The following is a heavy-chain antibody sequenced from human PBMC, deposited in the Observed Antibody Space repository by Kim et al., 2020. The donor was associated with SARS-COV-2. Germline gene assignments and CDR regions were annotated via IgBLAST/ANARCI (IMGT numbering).Heavy chain of an antibody. D-gene: IGHD1-26*01. CDR3: ATSFVGATMGYYYYYGMDV. J-gene: IGHJ6*02. CDR2: INPSGGST. V-gene: IGHV1-46*01. CDR1: GYTFTSYY. Sequence: ASVKVSCKASGYTFTSYYMHWVRQAPGQGLEWMGIINPSGGSTSYAQKFQGRVTMTRDTSTSTVYMELSSLRSEDTAVYYCATSFVGATMGYYYYYGMDVWGQGTTVTVSS.